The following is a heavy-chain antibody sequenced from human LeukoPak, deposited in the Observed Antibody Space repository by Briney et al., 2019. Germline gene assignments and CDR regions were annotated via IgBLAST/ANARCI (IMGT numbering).Heavy chain of an antibody. CDR3: ARGTIFDREDGY. Sequence: GGSLRLSCAASGFSVTSTYMSWVRQAPGKGLEWVAVIYTAGSRYYTDSVRGRFTVSRDTNTLYLQMYSLRTEDTAVYYCARGTIFDREDGYWGPGTLVTVSS. CDR1: GFSVTSTY. D-gene: IGHD3-3*02. J-gene: IGHJ4*02. CDR2: IYTAGSR. V-gene: IGHV3-66*01.